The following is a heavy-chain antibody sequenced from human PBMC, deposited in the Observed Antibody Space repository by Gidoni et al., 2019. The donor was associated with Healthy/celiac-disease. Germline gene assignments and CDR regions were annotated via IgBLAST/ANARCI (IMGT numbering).Heavy chain of an antibody. J-gene: IGHJ6*02. CDR2: ISYDGSNK. D-gene: IGHD5-18*01. Sequence: QVQLLESGGGVVKPGRSLRLSCPASGFTFSSYGMHWVRQAPGKELEWVAVISYDGSNKYYADSVKGRFTISRDNSKNTLYLQMNSLRAEDTAVYYCAKDLGRSGYSYGPRGMDVWGQGTTVTVSS. CDR1: GFTFSSYG. CDR3: AKDLGRSGYSYGPRGMDV. V-gene: IGHV3-30*18.